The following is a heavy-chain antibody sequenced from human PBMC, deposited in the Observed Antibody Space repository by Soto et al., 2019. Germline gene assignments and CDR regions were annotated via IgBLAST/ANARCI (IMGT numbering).Heavy chain of an antibody. J-gene: IGHJ6*02. Sequence: SETLSLTCTVSGGSISSGGYYWSWIRQHPGKGLEWIGYIYYSGSTYYNPSLKSRVTISVDTSKNQFSLKLSSVTAADTAVYYCARDFVFGESFAGMDVWGQGTTVTVSS. CDR3: ARDFVFGESFAGMDV. V-gene: IGHV4-31*03. CDR2: IYYSGST. CDR1: GGSISSGGYY. D-gene: IGHD3-10*01.